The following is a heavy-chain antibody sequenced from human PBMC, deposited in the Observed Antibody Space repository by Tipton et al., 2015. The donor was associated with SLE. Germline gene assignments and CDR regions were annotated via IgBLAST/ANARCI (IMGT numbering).Heavy chain of an antibody. V-gene: IGHV3-11*04. D-gene: IGHD6-25*01. Sequence: SLRLSCDASGFTFRNYNMRWIRQAPGKGLEWVAFISDSGSSIYYADSVKGRFTISRDNAKNSFYLQMDSLRGDDTAVYYCARQRDTWYFDFWGPGTLVSVSS. J-gene: IGHJ4*02. CDR1: GFTFRNYN. CDR2: ISDSGSSI. CDR3: ARQRDTWYFDF.